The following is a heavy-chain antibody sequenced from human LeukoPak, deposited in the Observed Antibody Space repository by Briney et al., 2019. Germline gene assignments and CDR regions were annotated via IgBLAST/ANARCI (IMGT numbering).Heavy chain of an antibody. V-gene: IGHV4-59*01. D-gene: IGHD3-22*01. J-gene: IGHJ4*02. CDR2: IYYSGST. Sequence: PSETLSLTCTVSGGSISSYYWSWIRQPPGKGMEWIGYIYYSGSTNYNPSLKSRVTISVDPSKNQFSLKLSSVTAADTAVYYCASGYYDSSGYILFDYWGQGTLVTVSS. CDR1: GGSISSYY. CDR3: ASGYYDSSGYILFDY.